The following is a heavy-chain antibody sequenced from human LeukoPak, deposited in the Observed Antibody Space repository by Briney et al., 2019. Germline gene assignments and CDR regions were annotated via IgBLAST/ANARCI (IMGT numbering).Heavy chain of an antibody. CDR1: GYTFTRYY. J-gene: IGHJ4*02. D-gene: IGHD6-19*01. Sequence: KPGASVKVSCKASGYTFTRYYVHWVRQAPGQGLEWMGIINPSGGSARYAQKFQGRVTMTRDTSTSTVYMEVSSLRSEDTAVYYCARTQWLVPYWGQGTLVTVSS. V-gene: IGHV1-46*01. CDR2: INPSGGSA. CDR3: ARTQWLVPY.